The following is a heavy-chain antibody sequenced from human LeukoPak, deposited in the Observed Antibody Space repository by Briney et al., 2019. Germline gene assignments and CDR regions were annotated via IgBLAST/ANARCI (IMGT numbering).Heavy chain of an antibody. CDR2: IYPGDSDT. D-gene: IGHD1-26*01. CDR3: ARHPGELQEANY. V-gene: IGHV5-51*01. J-gene: IGHJ4*02. CDR1: GYSFTSYW. Sequence: GESLKISCKGSGYSFTSYWIGWVRQMPGKGLEWMGIIYPGDSDTRYSTSFQRHVPISADKSITTAYLQWSSLKASGTAMYYCARHPGELQEANYWGQGTLVTVSS.